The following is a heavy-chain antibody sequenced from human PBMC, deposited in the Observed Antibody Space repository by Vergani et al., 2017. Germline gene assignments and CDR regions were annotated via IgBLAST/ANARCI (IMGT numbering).Heavy chain of an antibody. J-gene: IGHJ4*02. CDR2: ISYDGSNK. CDR3: ARDLFGSDGPTCADY. V-gene: IGHV3-11*04. D-gene: IGHD3-16*01. Sequence: QVQLVESGGGLVKPGGSLRLSCAASGFTFSDYYMSWIRQAPGKGLEWVAVISYDGSNKYYADSVKGRFTISRDNAKNSLYLQMNSLRAEDTAVYYCARDLFGSDGPTCADYWGQGTLVTVSS. CDR1: GFTFSDYY.